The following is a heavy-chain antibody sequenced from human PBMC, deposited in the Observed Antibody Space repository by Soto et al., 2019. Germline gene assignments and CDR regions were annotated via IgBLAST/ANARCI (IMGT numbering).Heavy chain of an antibody. CDR3: GRDRSGVYSGGSCFAAVYYYYYYGMDV. Sequence: GGSLRLSCAASGFTFSSYGMHWVRQAPGKGLEWVAVIWYDGSNKYYADSVKGRFTISRDNSKNALYLQMNSLRAEDTAVYYCGRDRSGVYSGGSCFAAVYYYYYYGMDVWGKGTTVTVSS. V-gene: IGHV3-33*01. CDR1: GFTFSSYG. J-gene: IGHJ6*04. D-gene: IGHD2-15*01. CDR2: IWYDGSNK.